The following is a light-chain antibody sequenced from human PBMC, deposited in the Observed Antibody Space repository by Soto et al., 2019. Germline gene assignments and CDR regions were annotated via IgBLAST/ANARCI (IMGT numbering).Light chain of an antibody. V-gene: IGKV1-5*01. CDR1: QRISRW. CDR3: QHYNSYSMYT. CDR2: DAS. J-gene: IGKJ2*01. Sequence: DIQMPQSPSTLSASLGDRVTITCRASQRISRWLAWYQQKPGKAPKVLIYDASNLESGVPSRFSGSGSGTEFTLTISSLQPDDFATYYCQHYNSYSMYTFGQGTKLEI.